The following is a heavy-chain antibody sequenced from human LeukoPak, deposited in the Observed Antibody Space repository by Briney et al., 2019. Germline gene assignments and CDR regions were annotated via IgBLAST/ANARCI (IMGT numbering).Heavy chain of an antibody. CDR2: LFDTRKT. CDR1: NGSMRSYY. V-gene: IGHV4-4*07. J-gene: IGHJ4*02. CDR3: ASPYDYGDYVPFGN. D-gene: IGHD4-17*01. Sequence: SETLSLTCTVPNGSMRSYYWTWIRQPAGKGLEWVGRLFDTRKTYYNPSLTNRVTMSIDMSRNQFSLRMTSVTAADTAVYYCASPYDYGDYVPFGNWGQGTLVTVSS.